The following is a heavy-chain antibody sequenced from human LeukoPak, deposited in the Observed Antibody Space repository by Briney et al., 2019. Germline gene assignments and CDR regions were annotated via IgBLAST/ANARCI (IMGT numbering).Heavy chain of an antibody. V-gene: IGHV1-69*01. D-gene: IGHD5-12*01. CDR1: GGTFSSHA. Sequence: SVKVSCKASGGTFSSHAISWVRQAPGQGLEWMGGIIPMFGTGNSAQKFQGRVTITADESTNIAYMKLSSLRSEDTAVYYCARLALASRNFFDYWGQGTLVTVSS. CDR3: ARLALASRNFFDY. CDR2: IIPMFGTG. J-gene: IGHJ4*02.